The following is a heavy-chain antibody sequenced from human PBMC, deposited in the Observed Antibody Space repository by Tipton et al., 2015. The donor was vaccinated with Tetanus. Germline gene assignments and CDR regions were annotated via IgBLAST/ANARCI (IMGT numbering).Heavy chain of an antibody. J-gene: IGHJ4*02. V-gene: IGHV4-4*07. CDR2: LHSSGDT. Sequence: TLSLSCTVSGGSIRGHFWSWIRQPAGKGLEWIGRLHSSGDTTYNPSLKSRVTMSVDTSKNQFPLRLISVTAADTALYFCARWGPGVTTWGFDFWGQGTLVTVSS. D-gene: IGHD3-16*01. CDR3: ARWGPGVTTWGFDF. CDR1: GGSIRGHF.